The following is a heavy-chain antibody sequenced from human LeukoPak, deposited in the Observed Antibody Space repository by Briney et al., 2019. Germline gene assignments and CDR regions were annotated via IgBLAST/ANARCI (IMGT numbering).Heavy chain of an antibody. D-gene: IGHD5-12*01. V-gene: IGHV3-23*01. Sequence: GGSLRLSCAASGFTFSSYAMSWVRQAPGKGLEWVSAIRGSGGSTYYADSVKGRFTISRDNSKNTLYLQMNSLRAEDTAVYYCVPSWDIVATNVLDHWGQGTLVTVSS. CDR3: VPSWDIVATNVLDH. CDR2: IRGSGGST. J-gene: IGHJ4*02. CDR1: GFTFSSYA.